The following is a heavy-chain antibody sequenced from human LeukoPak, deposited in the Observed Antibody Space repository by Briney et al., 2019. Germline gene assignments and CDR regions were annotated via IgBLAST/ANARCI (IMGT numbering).Heavy chain of an antibody. CDR3: AGGETYYYDSSGYY. V-gene: IGHV4-59*01. Sequence: SETLSLTCTVSGGSFSGYYWSWIRQPPGKGLEWIGYISYSGSTNYKPSLKSRVTISLDASKNQFSLKLSSVTAADTAVYYCAGGETYYYDSSGYYWGQGTLVTVSS. CDR2: ISYSGST. CDR1: GGSFSGYY. J-gene: IGHJ4*02. D-gene: IGHD3-22*01.